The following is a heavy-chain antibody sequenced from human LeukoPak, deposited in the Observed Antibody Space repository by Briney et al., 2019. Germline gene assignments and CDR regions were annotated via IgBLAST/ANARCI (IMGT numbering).Heavy chain of an antibody. CDR2: IYWNDDK. CDR3: AHRPSRYSSSQNWFDP. V-gene: IGHV2-5*01. D-gene: IGHD6-13*01. CDR1: GYSISSGYYW. J-gene: IGHJ5*02. Sequence: TLSLTCTVSGYSISSGYYWGWIRQPPGKGLEWLALIYWNDDKRYSPSLKSRLTITKDTSKNQVVLTMTNMDPVDTATYYCAHRPSRYSSSQNWFDPWGQGTLVTVSS.